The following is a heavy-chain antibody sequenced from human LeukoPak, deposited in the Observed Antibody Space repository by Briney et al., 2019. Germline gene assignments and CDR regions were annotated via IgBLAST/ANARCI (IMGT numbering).Heavy chain of an antibody. Sequence: GGSLRLSCAASGFNFDDYGMAWVRQAPGKGLEWVSGINWNGGRTGSADSVKGRFTISRDNAKNSLYLQMNSLRAEDTAVYYCARVSESEWNFDLWGRGTLVTVSS. D-gene: IGHD1-14*01. J-gene: IGHJ2*01. V-gene: IGHV3-20*04. CDR1: GFNFDDYG. CDR3: ARVSESEWNFDL. CDR2: INWNGGRT.